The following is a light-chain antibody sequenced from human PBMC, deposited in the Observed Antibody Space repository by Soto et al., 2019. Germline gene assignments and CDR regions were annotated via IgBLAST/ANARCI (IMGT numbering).Light chain of an antibody. CDR1: SDY. J-gene: IGLJ6*01. Sequence: QSALTQPRSVSGSPGQSVTISCTGTSDYVSWYQQHPGKAPKLMVYDVTRRPSGVPNRFSGSNSGNTASLTISGLQADDEADYYLCSFAGFYTSYEVGNGTKVTV. CDR2: DVT. V-gene: IGLV2-11*01. CDR3: CSFAGFYTSYE.